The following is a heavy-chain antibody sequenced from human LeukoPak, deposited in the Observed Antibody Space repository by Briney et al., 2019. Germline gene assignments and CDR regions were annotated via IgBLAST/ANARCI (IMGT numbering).Heavy chain of an antibody. J-gene: IGHJ4*02. CDR2: IYYSGST. CDR3: ARGGRITTVRGVPFDY. V-gene: IGHV4-59*01. Sequence: SETLSLTCTVSGGSISSYYWSWIRQPPGKGLEWIGYIYYSGSTNYNPSLKSRVTISVDTSKNQFSLKLSSVTAADTAVYYCARGGRITTVRGVPFDYWGQGTLVTVSS. D-gene: IGHD3-10*01. CDR1: GGSISSYY.